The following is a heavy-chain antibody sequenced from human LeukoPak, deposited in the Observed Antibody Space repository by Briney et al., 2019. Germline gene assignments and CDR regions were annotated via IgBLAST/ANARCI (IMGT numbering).Heavy chain of an antibody. Sequence: PSETLSLTCTVSGGSISSSSYYWGWIRQPPGKGLEWIGSIYYSGSTHYNPSLKSRVTISVDTSKNQFSLKLNSVTAADTAVYYCARTSCSSTSCPFDYWGQGTLVTVSS. J-gene: IGHJ4*02. V-gene: IGHV4-39*01. D-gene: IGHD2-2*01. CDR1: GGSISSSSYY. CDR2: IYYSGST. CDR3: ARTSCSSTSCPFDY.